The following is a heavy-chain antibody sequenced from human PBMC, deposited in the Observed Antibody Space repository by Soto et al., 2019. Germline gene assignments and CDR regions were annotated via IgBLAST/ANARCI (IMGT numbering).Heavy chain of an antibody. Sequence: ASVKVSCKASGGTFSSYSITWVRQAPGQGLEWMGRIIPLPDIANYAQKFQGRVTITADKSTSTAYMELSSLRSEDTAVYYCAREDCRNANCYYYFDYWGQGTLVTVSS. J-gene: IGHJ4*02. CDR1: GGTFSSYS. CDR3: AREDCRNANCYYYFDY. CDR2: IIPLPDIA. V-gene: IGHV1-69*04. D-gene: IGHD2-2*01.